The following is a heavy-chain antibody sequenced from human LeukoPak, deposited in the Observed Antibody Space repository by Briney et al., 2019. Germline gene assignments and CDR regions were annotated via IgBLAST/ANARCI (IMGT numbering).Heavy chain of an antibody. CDR1: GFTFSSYG. J-gene: IGHJ4*02. V-gene: IGHV3-23*01. D-gene: IGHD3-10*01. Sequence: GGSLRLSCAASGFTFSSYGVSWVRQAPGKGLEWVSAISGSGGSTYYADSVKGRFTISRDNSKSTLYIQMNSLRAEDTAVYYCARAKPKNMVRGLIMRRESRYYFDYWGQGTLVTVSS. CDR3: ARAKPKNMVRGLIMRRESRYYFDY. CDR2: ISGSGGST.